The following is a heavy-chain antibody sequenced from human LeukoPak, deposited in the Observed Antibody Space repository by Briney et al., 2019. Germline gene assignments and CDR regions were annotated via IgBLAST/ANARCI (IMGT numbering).Heavy chain of an antibody. CDR2: VSYSGRT. Sequence: PSETLSLTCTVSGASISNYYWSWIRQPPGKGLECIGYVSYSGRTNHNPSLKSRVTISADTSKNQFSLKLTSVTAADTAVYYRARHAPWEYSYGMDVWGQGTTVTVSS. D-gene: IGHD1-26*01. CDR3: ARHAPWEYSYGMDV. V-gene: IGHV4-59*08. J-gene: IGHJ6*02. CDR1: GASISNYY.